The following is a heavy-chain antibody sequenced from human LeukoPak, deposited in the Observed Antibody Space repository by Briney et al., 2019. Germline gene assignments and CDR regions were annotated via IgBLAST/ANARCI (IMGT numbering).Heavy chain of an antibody. CDR2: ISFDGSNK. J-gene: IGHJ1*01. CDR1: GFPFRSYA. Sequence: QPGRSLRLSCAASGFPFRSYAMHWVRQAPGKGLEWVAVISFDGSNKYYADSVKGRFSISRDNSKNTLFLQMNSLRAEDTAVYYCASQHRQLVREYFQHWGQGTLVTVSS. D-gene: IGHD6-13*01. V-gene: IGHV3-30*04. CDR3: ASQHRQLVREYFQH.